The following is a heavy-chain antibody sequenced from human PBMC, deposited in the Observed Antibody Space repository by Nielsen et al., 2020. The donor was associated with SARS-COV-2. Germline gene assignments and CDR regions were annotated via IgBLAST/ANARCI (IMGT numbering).Heavy chain of an antibody. CDR3: AREGVGDIVVVPAARTLGYCSGGSCYSGPSPFYY. CDR2: IYYSGST. CDR1: GGSISSSSYY. Sequence: SETLSLTCTVSGGSISSSSYYWGWIRQPPGKGLEWIGSIYYSGSTYYNPSLKSRVTISVDTSKNQFSLKLSSVTAADTAVYYCAREGVGDIVVVPAARTLGYCSGGSCYSGPSPFYYWGQGTLVTVSS. V-gene: IGHV4-39*02. J-gene: IGHJ4*02. D-gene: IGHD2-15*01.